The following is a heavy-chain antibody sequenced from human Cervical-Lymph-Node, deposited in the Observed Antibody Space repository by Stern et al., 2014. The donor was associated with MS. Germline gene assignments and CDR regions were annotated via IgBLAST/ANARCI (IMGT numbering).Heavy chain of an antibody. J-gene: IGHJ3*02. V-gene: IGHV1-18*01. CDR3: ARGLLGSENAFDI. D-gene: IGHD2-15*01. CDR1: GYTFTSYG. Sequence: VQLVQSGAEVKKPGASVQLSCKASGYTFTSYGISWVRQAPGQGLEWMGCVSAYNDNKYYAQKLQGRFTMTTDTSTSTAYMELRSLRSDDTAVYYCARGLLGSENAFDIWGQGTMVTVSS. CDR2: VSAYNDNK.